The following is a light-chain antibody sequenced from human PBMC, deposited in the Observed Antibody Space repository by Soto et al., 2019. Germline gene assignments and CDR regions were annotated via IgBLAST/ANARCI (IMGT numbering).Light chain of an antibody. CDR1: QGITSY. V-gene: IGKV1-9*01. CDR3: QQLSSYPAT. CDR2: AAS. Sequence: DIQLTQSPSFLSASVGDRVTITRRASQGITSYLAWYQQKPGKAPKFLIYAASTLQSGVPSRFSGSGSGTEFTLTINSLQPEDFATYYCQQLSSYPATFGQGTRLEIK. J-gene: IGKJ5*01.